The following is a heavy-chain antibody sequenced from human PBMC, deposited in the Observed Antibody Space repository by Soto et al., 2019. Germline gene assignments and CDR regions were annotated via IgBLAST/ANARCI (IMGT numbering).Heavy chain of an antibody. CDR2: INAGNGHT. CDR3: ARGIWTMTRGSYYFDN. V-gene: IGHV1-3*01. Sequence: GASVKVSCKASGFIVTNYAMQWVRQAPGQRPEWMGWINAGNGHTRYSQRFQDRVTITKDSSATTMYMELSSLRPEDTAVYYCARGIWTMTRGSYYFDNWGQGTLVTVSS. CDR1: GFIVTNYA. J-gene: IGHJ4*02. D-gene: IGHD3-10*01.